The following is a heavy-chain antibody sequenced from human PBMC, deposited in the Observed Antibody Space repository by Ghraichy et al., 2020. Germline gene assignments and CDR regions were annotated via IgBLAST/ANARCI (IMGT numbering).Heavy chain of an antibody. CDR2: IYYSGST. D-gene: IGHD5-18*01. CDR3: ARHGERGYSYGYVVGSGRPENNWFDP. CDR1: GGSISSYY. J-gene: IGHJ5*02. Sequence: SETLSLTCTVSGGSISSYYWSWIRQPPGKGLEWIGYIYYSGSTNYNPSLKSRVTISVDTSKNQFSLKLSSETAADTAVYYCARHGERGYSYGYVVGSGRPENNWFDPWGQGTLVTVSS. V-gene: IGHV4-59*08.